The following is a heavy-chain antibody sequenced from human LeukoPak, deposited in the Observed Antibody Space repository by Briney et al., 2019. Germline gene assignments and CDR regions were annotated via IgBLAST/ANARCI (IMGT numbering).Heavy chain of an antibody. CDR2: IYNSGST. CDR3: ARGDNSIASFDY. CDR1: GGSTSGYR. J-gene: IGHJ4*02. V-gene: IGHV4-59*12. Sequence: SETLSLTCTVSGGSTSGYRWTWIRQPPGKGLEWMGYIYNSGSTTYNPSLKSRVTMSVDTSKNQFSLHLNSVTAADTAVYYCARGDNSIASFDYWGQGTLVTVSS. D-gene: IGHD4-23*01.